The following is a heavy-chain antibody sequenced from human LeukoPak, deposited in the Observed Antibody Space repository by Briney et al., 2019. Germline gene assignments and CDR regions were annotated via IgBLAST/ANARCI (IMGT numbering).Heavy chain of an antibody. CDR1: GFTFSSYS. V-gene: IGHV3-21*01. J-gene: IGHJ4*02. CDR2: ISSSSSYI. Sequence: GGSLRLSCAPSGFTFSSYSMNWVRQAPGKGVECVSSISSSSSYIYYADSVKGRFTISRDNAKNSLYLQMNSLRAEDTAVYYCASLTSSGYDGFDYWGQGTLVTVSS. CDR3: ASLTSSGYDGFDY. D-gene: IGHD5-12*01.